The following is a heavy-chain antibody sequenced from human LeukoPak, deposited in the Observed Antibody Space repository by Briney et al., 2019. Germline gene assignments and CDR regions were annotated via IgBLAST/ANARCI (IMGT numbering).Heavy chain of an antibody. CDR3: AREGIVVVPAASGTQYYYYYMDV. D-gene: IGHD2-2*01. J-gene: IGHJ6*03. Sequence: PSETLSLTCTVSGGSISSGGYSWSWIRQHPGKGLEWVGYIYYSGSTYYNPSLKSRVTISVDTSKNQFSLKLSSVTAADTAVYYCAREGIVVVPAASGTQYYYYYMDVWGKGTTVTVSS. CDR1: GGSISSGGYS. V-gene: IGHV4-31*03. CDR2: IYYSGST.